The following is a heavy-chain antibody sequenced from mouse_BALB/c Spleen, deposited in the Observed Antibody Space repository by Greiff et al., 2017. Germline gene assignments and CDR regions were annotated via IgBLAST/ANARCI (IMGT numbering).Heavy chain of an antibody. V-gene: IGHV5-4*02. CDR3: VYYYGTSFAY. J-gene: IGHJ3*01. CDR1: GFTFSDYY. CDR2: ISDGGSYT. Sequence: EVMLVESGGGLVKPGGSLKLSCAASGFTFSDYYMYWVRQTPEKRLEWVATISDGGSYTYYPDSVKGRFTISRDNAKNNLYLQMSSLKSEDTAMYYCVYYYGTSFAYWGQGTLVTVSA. D-gene: IGHD1-1*01.